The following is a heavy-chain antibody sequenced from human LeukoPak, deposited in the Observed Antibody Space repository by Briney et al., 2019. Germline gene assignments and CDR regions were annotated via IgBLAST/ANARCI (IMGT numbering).Heavy chain of an antibody. D-gene: IGHD6-19*01. CDR2: IIPIFGTA. J-gene: IGHJ4*02. CDR3: ARAPGIAVAGIDFDY. Sequence: ASVKVSCKASGGTFSSYAISWVRQARGQGLEWMGGIIPIFGTANYAQKFQGRVTITADESTSTAYMELSSLRSEDTAVYHCARAPGIAVAGIDFDYWGQGTLVTVSS. CDR1: GGTFSSYA. V-gene: IGHV1-69*01.